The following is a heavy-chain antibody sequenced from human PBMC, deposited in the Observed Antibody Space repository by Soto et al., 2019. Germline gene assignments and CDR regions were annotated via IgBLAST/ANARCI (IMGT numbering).Heavy chain of an antibody. CDR2: INPNSGGT. V-gene: IGHV1-2*04. D-gene: IGHD3-3*02. CDR1: GYTFTGYY. Sequence: ASVKVSCKASGYTFTGYYMHWVRQAPGQGLEWMGWINPNSGGTNYAQKFQGWVTMTRDTSISTAYMELSRLRSDDTAVYYCARPSEQGHYCRGHQDGFEHWGPRTRVA. J-gene: IGHJ4*03. CDR3: ARPSEQGHYCRGHQDGFEH.